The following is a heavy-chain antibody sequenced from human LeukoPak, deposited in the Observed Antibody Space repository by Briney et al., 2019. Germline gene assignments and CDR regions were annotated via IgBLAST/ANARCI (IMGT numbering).Heavy chain of an antibody. Sequence: GGSLRLSCFASGFSFSIYWMHWVRQAPGKGLVWVSRITSDGSTTNYADSVEGRFTISRDNAKNTLFLQMNSLRAGDTAVYYCARAAYSSTWYSRYFDLWGRGTLVTVSS. J-gene: IGHJ2*01. CDR2: ITSDGSTT. D-gene: IGHD6-13*01. V-gene: IGHV3-74*01. CDR3: ARAAYSSTWYSRYFDL. CDR1: GFSFSIYW.